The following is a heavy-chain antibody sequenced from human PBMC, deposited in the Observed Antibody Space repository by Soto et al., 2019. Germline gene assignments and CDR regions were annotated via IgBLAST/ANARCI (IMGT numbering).Heavy chain of an antibody. Sequence: ASVKVSCKASGGTFSSYAISWVRQAPGQGLEWMGGIIPIFGTANYAQKFQGRVTITADESTSTAYMELSSLRAEDTAVYYCARDQTLPSLSVTYTYYDSSGYPDYWGQGTLVTVSS. CDR3: ARDQTLPSLSVTYTYYDSSGYPDY. J-gene: IGHJ4*02. V-gene: IGHV1-69*13. CDR1: GGTFSSYA. CDR2: IIPIFGTA. D-gene: IGHD3-22*01.